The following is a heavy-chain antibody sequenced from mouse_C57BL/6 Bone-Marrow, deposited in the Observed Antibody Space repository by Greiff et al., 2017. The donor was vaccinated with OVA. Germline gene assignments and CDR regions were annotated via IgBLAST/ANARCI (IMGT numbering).Heavy chain of an antibody. V-gene: IGHV1-80*01. D-gene: IGHD4-1*01. Sequence: QVQLQQSGAELVKPGASVKISCKASGYAFSSYWMNWVKQRPGKGLEWIGQIYPGDGDTNYNGKFKGKATLTADKSSSTAYMQLSSLTSEDSAVYFCAREGRTGTSYFDYWGQGTTLTVSS. CDR1: GYAFSSYW. CDR2: IYPGDGDT. CDR3: AREGRTGTSYFDY. J-gene: IGHJ2*01.